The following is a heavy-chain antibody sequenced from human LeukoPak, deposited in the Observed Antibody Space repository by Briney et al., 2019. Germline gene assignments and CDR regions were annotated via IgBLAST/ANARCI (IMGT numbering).Heavy chain of an antibody. D-gene: IGHD4-17*01. CDR3: ARGPNTLTVTRMRRYWFDP. J-gene: IGHJ5*02. CDR1: GGSINSGSYH. V-gene: IGHV4-61*10. Sequence: SDTLSLTYTVSGGSINSGSYHWSWIRQPAAKGLEWIGEINHSGSTNYNPSLKSRVTISVDTSKNQFSLKLSSVTAADTAVYYCARGPNTLTVTRMRRYWFDPWGQGTLVTVSS. CDR2: INHSGST.